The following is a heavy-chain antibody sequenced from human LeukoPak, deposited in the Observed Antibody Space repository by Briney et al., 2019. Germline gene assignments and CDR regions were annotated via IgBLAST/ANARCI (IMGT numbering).Heavy chain of an antibody. CDR1: GYTCTGYH. V-gene: IGHV1-2*02. J-gene: IGHJ4*02. D-gene: IGHD2-2*01. Sequence: ASEKVSCKASGYTCTGYHMHWVRQAPGQWLEWMGGINPNSGDTNYAQKFQGRVTMTRDTSISTAYMELSRLRSDDTAVYYCARDYCSSTSRLFDYWGQGTLVTVSS. CDR2: INPNSGDT. CDR3: ARDYCSSTSRLFDY.